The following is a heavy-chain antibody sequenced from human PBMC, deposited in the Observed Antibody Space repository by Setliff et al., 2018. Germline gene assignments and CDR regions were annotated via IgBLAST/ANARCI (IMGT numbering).Heavy chain of an antibody. CDR2: NYDTGNT. D-gene: IGHD7-27*01. J-gene: IGHJ4*02. CDR1: GGSVSSGGYL. Sequence: SETLSLTCTVSGGSVSSGGYLWSWIRQPPGKGLEWIGYNYDTGNTNINPSLKSRLTISVDRTKNQFSPKLSSVTAADTAVYYCARDFWGSLDYWGQGTLVTVSS. V-gene: IGHV4-61*08. CDR3: ARDFWGSLDY.